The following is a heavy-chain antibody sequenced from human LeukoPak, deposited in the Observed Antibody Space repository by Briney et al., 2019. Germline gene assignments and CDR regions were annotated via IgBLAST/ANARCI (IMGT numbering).Heavy chain of an antibody. CDR2: IGTAGDT. V-gene: IGHV3-13*01. CDR3: ARAPGYSSSWYEDYYFDY. J-gene: IGHJ4*02. D-gene: IGHD6-13*01. CDR1: GFTFSSYD. Sequence: GRSLRLSCAASGFTFSSYDMHWVRQATGKGLEWVSAIGTAGDTYYPGSVKGRFTISRENAKNSLYLQMNSLRAGDTAVYYCARAPGYSSSWYEDYYFDYWGQGTLVTVSS.